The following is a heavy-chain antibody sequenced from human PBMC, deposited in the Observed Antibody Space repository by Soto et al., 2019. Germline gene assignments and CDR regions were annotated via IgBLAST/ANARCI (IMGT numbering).Heavy chain of an antibody. D-gene: IGHD5-12*01. CDR3: AKGDNLGPKTGYAFDP. CDR1: GDSVSSNTAS. CDR2: TYFRSKWYN. V-gene: IGHV6-1*01. J-gene: IGHJ5*02. Sequence: SQTLSLPCAISGDSVSSNTASWNWIRQSPSRGLEWLGRTYFRSKWYNDYAVSVKSRIIINPDTSNNQFSLQLNSVTPEDTAVYFCAKGDNLGPKTGYAFDPWGQGIMVTVS.